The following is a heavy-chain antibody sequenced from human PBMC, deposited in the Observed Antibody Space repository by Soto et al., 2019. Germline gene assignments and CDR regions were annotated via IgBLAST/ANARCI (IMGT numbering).Heavy chain of an antibody. V-gene: IGHV1-2*04. Sequence: ASVKVSCKASGYTFTGYYMHWVRQAPGQGLEWMGWINPNSGGTNYAQKFQGWVTMTRDTSISTAYMELSRLRSDDTAVYYCASSIAAAGNYYYYYGMDVWGQGTTVTVPS. CDR1: GYTFTGYY. CDR3: ASSIAAAGNYYYYYGMDV. J-gene: IGHJ6*02. D-gene: IGHD6-13*01. CDR2: INPNSGGT.